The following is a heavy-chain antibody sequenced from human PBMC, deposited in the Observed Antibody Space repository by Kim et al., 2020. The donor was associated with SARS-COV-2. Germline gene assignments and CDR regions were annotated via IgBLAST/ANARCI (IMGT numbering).Heavy chain of an antibody. V-gene: IGHV3-7*04. J-gene: IGHJ4*02. CDR3: AGWTRTSYY. Sequence: GTERHHAHCVKGRVTISRDNAKNSLYRQMDSLRTEDTAVYYCAGWTRTSYYWGQGTLVTVSS. CDR2: GTER.